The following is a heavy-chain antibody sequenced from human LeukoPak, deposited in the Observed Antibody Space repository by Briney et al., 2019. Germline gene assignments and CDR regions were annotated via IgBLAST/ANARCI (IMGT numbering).Heavy chain of an antibody. CDR2: ISGSGGST. J-gene: IGHJ4*02. V-gene: IGHV3-23*01. CDR3: AKLPGIAVAGPIDYFDY. D-gene: IGHD6-19*01. CDR1: GFTFSSYA. Sequence: GGSLRLSCAASGFTFSSYAMSWVRQAPGKGLEWVSAISGSGGSTHYADSVKGRFTISRDNSKNTLYLQMNSLRAEDTAVYYCAKLPGIAVAGPIDYFDYWGQGTLVTVSS.